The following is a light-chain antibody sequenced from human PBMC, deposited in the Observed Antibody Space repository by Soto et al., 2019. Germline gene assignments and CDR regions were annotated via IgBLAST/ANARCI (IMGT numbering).Light chain of an antibody. CDR1: QSVSSSY. J-gene: IGKJ1*01. CDR3: HQYGSSRGT. CDR2: GAS. V-gene: IGKV3-20*01. Sequence: TQSPSSLSASDGDRVTITCRASQSVSSSYLAWYQQKPGQAPRLLIYGASSRATGIPDRFSGSGSGTDFTLTISRLEPEDFAVYYCHQYGSSRGTVGQGTKVDI.